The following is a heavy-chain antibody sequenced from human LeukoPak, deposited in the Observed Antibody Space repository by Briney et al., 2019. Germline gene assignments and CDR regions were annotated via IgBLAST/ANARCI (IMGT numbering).Heavy chain of an antibody. V-gene: IGHV4-39*01. CDR3: ARHPTITMIVVVIIQLSWFDP. CDR1: GGSISSSSYY. Sequence: KPSETLSLTCTVSGGSISSSSYYWGWIRQPPGKGLEWIGSIYYSGSTYYNPSLKSRVTISVDTSKNQFSLKLSSVTAADTAVYYCARHPTITMIVVVIIQLSWFDPWGQGTLVTVSS. J-gene: IGHJ5*02. D-gene: IGHD3-22*01. CDR2: IYYSGST.